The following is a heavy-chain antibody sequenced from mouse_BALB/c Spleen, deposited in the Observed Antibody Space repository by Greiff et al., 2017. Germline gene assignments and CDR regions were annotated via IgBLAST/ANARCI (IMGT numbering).Heavy chain of an antibody. J-gene: IGHJ4*01. CDR2: IFPGSGNT. V-gene: IGHV1-66*01. CDR1: GYSFTSYY. D-gene: IGHD2-1*01. Sequence: VQLQQSGPELVKPGASVKISCKASGYSFTSYYIHWVKQRPGQGLEWIGWIFPGSGNTKYNEKFKGKATLTADTSSSTAYMQLSSLTSEDSAVYFCARGYYGNPYAMDYWGQGTSVTVSS. CDR3: ARGYYGNPYAMDY.